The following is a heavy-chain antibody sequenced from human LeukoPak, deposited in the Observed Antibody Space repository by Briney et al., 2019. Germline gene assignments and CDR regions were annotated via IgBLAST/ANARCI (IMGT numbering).Heavy chain of an antibody. CDR2: IYSGGST. CDR1: GFTVSSNY. Sequence: PGGSLRLSCAASGFTVSSNYMSWVRQAPGKGLEWVSVIYSGGSTYYADSVKGRFTISRDNSKNTLYLQMNSLRAEDTAVYYCARGGTYYYDSSGYYYPSDYWGQGTLVTVSS. CDR3: ARGGTYYYDSSGYYYPSDY. V-gene: IGHV3-66*01. J-gene: IGHJ4*02. D-gene: IGHD3-22*01.